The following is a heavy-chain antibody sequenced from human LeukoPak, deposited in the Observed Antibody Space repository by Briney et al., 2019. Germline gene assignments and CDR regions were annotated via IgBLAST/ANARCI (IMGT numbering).Heavy chain of an antibody. J-gene: IGHJ4*02. CDR1: GGSISSSSYY. V-gene: IGHV4-61*05. CDR2: IYYSGST. CDR3: ARRDSSSWWSYFDY. D-gene: IGHD6-13*01. Sequence: SETLSLTCTVSGGSISSSSYYWGWIRQPPGKGLEWIGYIYYSGSTNYNPSLKSRVTISVDTSKNQFSLKLSSVTAADTAVYYCARRDSSSWWSYFDYWGQGTLVTVSS.